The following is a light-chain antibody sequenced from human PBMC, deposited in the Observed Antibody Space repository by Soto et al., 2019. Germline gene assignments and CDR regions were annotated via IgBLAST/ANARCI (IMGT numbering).Light chain of an antibody. V-gene: IGKV3-11*01. J-gene: IGKJ5*01. Sequence: VLTQSPTTLSLSPGERATLXXRASLNVNSYLAWYQQKPGQAPRLLXYDASNRAAGIPARFSGSGSGTDFTLTISSLEPEDFAIYYCQQRQYWPPITFGQGTRLEI. CDR3: QQRQYWPPIT. CDR2: DAS. CDR1: LNVNSY.